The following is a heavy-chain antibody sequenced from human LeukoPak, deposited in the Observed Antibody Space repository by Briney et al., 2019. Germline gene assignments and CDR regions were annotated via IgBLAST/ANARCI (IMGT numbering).Heavy chain of an antibody. D-gene: IGHD6-19*01. CDR3: ARRRQWLGYWYFDL. V-gene: IGHV4-28*05. J-gene: IGHJ2*01. Sequence: PSDTLSLTCVVSAYSISSRKWWGWIRQPPGKGLEWIGNIYYSGSIYYNPSLKSRVTMSVDTPKNQFSLKLSSVTAADTAVYYCARRRQWLGYWYFDLWGRGTLVTVSS. CDR2: IYYSGSI. CDR1: AYSISSRKW.